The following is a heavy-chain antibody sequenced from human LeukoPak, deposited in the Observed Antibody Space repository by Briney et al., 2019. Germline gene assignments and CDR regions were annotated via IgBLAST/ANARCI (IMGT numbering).Heavy chain of an antibody. CDR3: AKDAYYYDSSGYYAAIDY. Sequence: PGGSLRLSCAASGFTFSSYAMSWVRQAPGKGLEWVSAISGSGGSTYYADSVKGRFTISRDNSKNTLYLQMNSPRAEDTAVYYCAKDAYYYDSSGYYAAIDYWGQGTLVTVSS. CDR1: GFTFSSYA. CDR2: ISGSGGST. J-gene: IGHJ4*02. V-gene: IGHV3-23*01. D-gene: IGHD3-22*01.